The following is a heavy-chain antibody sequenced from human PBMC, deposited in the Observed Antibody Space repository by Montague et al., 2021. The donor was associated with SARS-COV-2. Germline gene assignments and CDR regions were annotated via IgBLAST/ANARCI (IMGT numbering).Heavy chain of an antibody. CDR1: GGSVSSSSYY. D-gene: IGHD3-10*01. Sequence: SETLSLTCTVSGGSVSSSSYYWGWIRQPPEKGLECIGSIYNTGSTYSNPPLKSRVTISVDTSKNQFSLKLSSVTAADTAVYYCARHITGSRNAFDIWGQGTMVTVSS. V-gene: IGHV4-39*01. CDR2: IYNTGST. J-gene: IGHJ3*02. CDR3: ARHITGSRNAFDI.